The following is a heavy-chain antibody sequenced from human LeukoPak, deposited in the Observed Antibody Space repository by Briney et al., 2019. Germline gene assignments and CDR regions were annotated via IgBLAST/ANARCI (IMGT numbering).Heavy chain of an antibody. Sequence: SETLSLTCTVSGDSISSSTYYWGWIRQPPGKGLEWIGNIYHDGSTYYNPSLKSRVTISIDTSKNQFSLKLSSVTAADTAVYYCARDRRRWPHYAFDIWGHGTMVTVSS. CDR1: GDSISSSTYY. V-gene: IGHV4-39*07. D-gene: IGHD4-23*01. CDR2: IYHDGST. CDR3: ARDRRRWPHYAFDI. J-gene: IGHJ3*02.